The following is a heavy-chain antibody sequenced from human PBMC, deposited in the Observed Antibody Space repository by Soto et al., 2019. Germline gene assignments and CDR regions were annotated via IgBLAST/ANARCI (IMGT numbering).Heavy chain of an antibody. V-gene: IGHV1-69*13. J-gene: IGHJ4*02. CDR2: IIPIFGTA. CDR3: ARGDTRHYYDSSGYDNFDY. CDR1: GGTFSSYA. Sequence: SVKVSCKASGGTFSSYAISWVRQAPGQGLEWMGGIIPIFGTANYAQKFRGRVTITADESTSTAYMELSSLRSEDTAVYYCARGDTRHYYDSSGYDNFDYWGQGTLVTVSS. D-gene: IGHD3-22*01.